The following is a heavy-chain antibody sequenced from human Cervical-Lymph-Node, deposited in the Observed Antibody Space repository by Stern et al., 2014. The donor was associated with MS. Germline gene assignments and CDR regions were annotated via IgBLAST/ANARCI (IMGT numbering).Heavy chain of an antibody. J-gene: IGHJ4*02. Sequence: VQLVQSGAEVKKPGSSVKVSCKASGGTFSNYGISWVRQAPGQGLVWMGGILPIFGTANYAQKFQGRVTITADESTSTAYMELSSLRSEDTAVYYCAREFNYDTSGYYFYYWGQGTLVTVSS. D-gene: IGHD3-22*01. CDR3: AREFNYDTSGYYFYY. CDR1: GGTFSNYG. CDR2: ILPIFGTA. V-gene: IGHV1-69*01.